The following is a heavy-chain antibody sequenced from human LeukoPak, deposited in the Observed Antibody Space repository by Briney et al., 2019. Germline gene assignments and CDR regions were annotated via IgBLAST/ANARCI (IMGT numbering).Heavy chain of an antibody. CDR1: GFTFPSYA. Sequence: GGSLRLSCVASGFTFPSYAMSWVRQAPGKGLEWVSALSGSGASTYYADSVKGRFTISRDNAKNSLYLQMNSLGAEDTAVYYCARDGYNSHFDYWGQGTLVTVSS. J-gene: IGHJ4*02. CDR3: ARDGYNSHFDY. V-gene: IGHV3-23*01. CDR2: LSGSGAST. D-gene: IGHD5-24*01.